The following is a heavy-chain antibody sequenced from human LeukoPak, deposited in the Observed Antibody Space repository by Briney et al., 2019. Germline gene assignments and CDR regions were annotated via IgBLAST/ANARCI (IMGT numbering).Heavy chain of an antibody. V-gene: IGHV3-30*02. Sequence: PGGSLRLSCAASGFTFSSYGMHWVRQAPGKGLEWVAFIQYGGSNKYYADSVKGRFTISRDNAKNSLYLQMNSLRAEDTAVYYCARDDRCSGGSCYSFPNWFDPWGQGTLVTVSS. D-gene: IGHD2-15*01. CDR1: GFTFSSYG. J-gene: IGHJ5*02. CDR2: IQYGGSNK. CDR3: ARDDRCSGGSCYSFPNWFDP.